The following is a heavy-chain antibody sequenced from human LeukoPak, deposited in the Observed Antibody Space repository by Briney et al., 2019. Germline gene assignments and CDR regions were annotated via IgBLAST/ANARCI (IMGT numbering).Heavy chain of an antibody. D-gene: IGHD4-11*01. CDR1: DDSITIYY. CDR3: ARGRVSSSTWHSNYYYFYMDV. CDR2: IDHTGTT. V-gene: IGHV4-59*01. J-gene: IGHJ6*03. Sequence: SEPLSLTCSVSDDSITIYYWTWIRQPPGKGLEWIGYIDHTGTTNYNPSLNSRVTISRDTSKNHFSLQLSSVTAADTAVYFCARGRVSSSTWHSNYYYFYMDVWGKGTTVTVSS.